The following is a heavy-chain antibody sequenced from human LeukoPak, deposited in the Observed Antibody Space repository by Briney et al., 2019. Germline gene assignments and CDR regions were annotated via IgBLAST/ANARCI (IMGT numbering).Heavy chain of an antibody. CDR3: ARDEGDPAMVTGLDYFDC. J-gene: IGHJ4*02. V-gene: IGHV1-2*02. D-gene: IGHD5-18*01. CDR2: INPNTGGT. CDR1: GYTFTAYY. Sequence: ASMKVSCKASGYTFTAYYMHWVRQAPGQGLEWMGWINPNTGGTNYAQKFQGRVTMTRDASISTAYMEVSRLRSDDTAVYYCARDEGDPAMVTGLDYFDCWGQGALVTVSS.